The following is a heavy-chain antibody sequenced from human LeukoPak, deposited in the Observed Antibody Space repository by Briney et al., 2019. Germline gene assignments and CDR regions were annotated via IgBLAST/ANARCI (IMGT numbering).Heavy chain of an antibody. V-gene: IGHV3-33*01. J-gene: IGHJ4*02. Sequence: GGSLRLSCAASGFTFSSYGMHWVRQAPGKGLEWVAVVWYDGSNEYYTDSVKGRFTISRDNSKNTLYLQMSSLRAEDTAVYYCARETYYDSSGYNDYWGQGTLVTVSS. CDR2: VWYDGSNE. CDR1: GFTFSSYG. CDR3: ARETYYDSSGYNDY. D-gene: IGHD3-22*01.